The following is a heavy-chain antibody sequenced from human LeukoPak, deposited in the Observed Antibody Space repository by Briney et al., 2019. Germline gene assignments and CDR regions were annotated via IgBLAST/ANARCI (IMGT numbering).Heavy chain of an antibody. V-gene: IGHV3-48*03. CDR1: GFTFSSYE. D-gene: IGHD3-10*01. J-gene: IGHJ4*02. CDR3: AKGPHYYGSGSHRRGHYFDW. Sequence: GGSLRLSCAASGFTFSSYEMNWVRQAPGKGLEWVSYISSSGSTIYYADSVKGRFTISRDNSKNTLYLQMNSLRPEDTAVYYCAKGPHYYGSGSHRRGHYFDWWGQGTLVTVSS. CDR2: ISSSGSTI.